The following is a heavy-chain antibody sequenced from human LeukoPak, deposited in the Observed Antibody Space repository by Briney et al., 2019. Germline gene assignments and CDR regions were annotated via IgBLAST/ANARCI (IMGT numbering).Heavy chain of an antibody. CDR3: ARDEDYYDSRLGAFDI. J-gene: IGHJ3*02. V-gene: IGHV1-18*01. CDR1: GYTXTSYG. CDR2: ISAYNGNT. Sequence: GASVKVSCKASGYTXTSYGISWVRQAPGQGLEWMGWISAYNGNTNYAQKLQGRVTMTTDTSTSTAYMELRSLRSDDTAVYYCARDEDYYDSRLGAFDIWGQGTMVTVSS. D-gene: IGHD3-22*01.